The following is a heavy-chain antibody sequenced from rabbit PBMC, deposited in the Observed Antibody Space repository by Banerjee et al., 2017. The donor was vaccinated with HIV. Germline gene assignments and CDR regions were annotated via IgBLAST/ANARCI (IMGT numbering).Heavy chain of an antibody. CDR2: IYAGSSGST. D-gene: IGHD1-1*01. V-gene: IGHV1S45*01. CDR1: GFSFSSGYD. Sequence: QEQLVESGGGLVQPEGSLTLTCTVSGFSFSSGYDMCWVRQAPGKGLEWIGCIYAGSSGSTYYASWAKGRFTVSKTSSTTVDLKMTSLTAADTATYFCARYISGNYGNLWGQGTLVTVS. CDR3: ARYISGNYGNL. J-gene: IGHJ4*01.